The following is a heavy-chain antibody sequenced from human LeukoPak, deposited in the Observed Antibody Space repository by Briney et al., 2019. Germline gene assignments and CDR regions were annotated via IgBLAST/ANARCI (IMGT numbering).Heavy chain of an antibody. J-gene: IGHJ4*02. CDR3: ARSYDYVWGSYRSPAGY. CDR2: IKQDGSEK. V-gene: IGHV3-7*01. D-gene: IGHD3-16*02. CDR1: GFTFSSYG. Sequence: GGSLRLSCAASGFTFSSYGMHWVRQAPGKGLEWVANIKQDGSEKYYVDSVKGRFTISRDNAKNSLYLQMNSLRAEDTAVYYCARSYDYVWGSYRSPAGYWGQGTLVTVSS.